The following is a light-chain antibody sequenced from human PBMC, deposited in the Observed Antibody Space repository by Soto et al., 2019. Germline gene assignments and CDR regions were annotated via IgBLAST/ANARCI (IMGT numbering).Light chain of an antibody. CDR1: TGDVGAYNY. Sequence: QSVLTQPASVSGSPGQSITISCTGTTGDVGAYNYVSWYQQHPGKAPRVMIYEVSYRPSGVSNRFSGSRSGNTASLTISGLQAEDEADYYCSSFTTSTTLVFGTGTKGTVL. CDR2: EVS. V-gene: IGLV2-14*01. J-gene: IGLJ1*01. CDR3: SSFTTSTTLV.